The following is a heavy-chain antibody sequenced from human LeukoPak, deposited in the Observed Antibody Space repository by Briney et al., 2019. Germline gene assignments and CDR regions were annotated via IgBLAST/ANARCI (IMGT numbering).Heavy chain of an antibody. CDR3: AVDDRGFDP. CDR2: IETTGST. CDR1: GVFQSTFY. V-gene: IGHV4-4*07. D-gene: IGHD3-22*01. Sequence: SDTLSLTCNVSGVFQSTFYMSWIRQPAGKGLEWIGRIETTGSTNYTPSLKSRVTMSVDTSKRHFSLRLTSATAADAAVYYCAVDDRGFDPWGQGTLVTVSS. J-gene: IGHJ5*02.